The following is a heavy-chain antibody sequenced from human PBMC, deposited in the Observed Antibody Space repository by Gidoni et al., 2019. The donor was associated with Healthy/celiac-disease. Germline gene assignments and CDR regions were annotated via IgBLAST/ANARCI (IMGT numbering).Heavy chain of an antibody. Sequence: EVQLLESGGGLVQPGGSLGLSCAASGFTFSSYAMSGVRQAQGKGLEWVSAISGSGGRTYYADAVKGRFTISRDNSKNTLYLKMNSLRAEDTAVYYCAKYEWGGGFDYWGQGTLVTVSS. CDR2: ISGSGGRT. D-gene: IGHD1-26*01. V-gene: IGHV3-23*01. J-gene: IGHJ4*02. CDR1: GFTFSSYA. CDR3: AKYEWGGGFDY.